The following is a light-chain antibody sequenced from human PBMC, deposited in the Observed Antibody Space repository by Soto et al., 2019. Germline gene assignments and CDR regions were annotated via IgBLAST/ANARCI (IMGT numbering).Light chain of an antibody. CDR1: SSYVGGYNH. J-gene: IGLJ1*01. Sequence: QSALTQPASVSGSPGQSVTISCTGTSSYVGGYNHVSWYQQYPGKAPKLTIYDVSNRPSGVSNRFSGSKSGNTASLTISGLQAEDEADYYCSSFTSSTTYVFGTGTKVTVL. CDR3: SSFTSSTTYV. CDR2: DVS. V-gene: IGLV2-14*01.